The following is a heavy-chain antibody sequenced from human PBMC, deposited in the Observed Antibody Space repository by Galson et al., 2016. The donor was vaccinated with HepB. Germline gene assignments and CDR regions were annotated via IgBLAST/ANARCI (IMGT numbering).Heavy chain of an antibody. CDR1: GFSLSTSGVG. V-gene: IGHV2-5*01. D-gene: IGHD1-1*01. CDR3: AHRNWIDDAFGR. CDR2: ISWNDNK. Sequence: PALVKPTQTLTLTCTFSGFSLSTSGVGVGWIRQPPGKALEWLALISWNDNKRYSPSLKSRLTITKDTSKNQVVLTMTNMDPVDTATYYCAHRNWIDDAFGRWGHERMVIVSS. J-gene: IGHJ3*02.